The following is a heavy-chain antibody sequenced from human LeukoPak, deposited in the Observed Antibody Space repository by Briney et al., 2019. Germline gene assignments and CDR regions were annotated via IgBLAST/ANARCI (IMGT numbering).Heavy chain of an antibody. J-gene: IGHJ1*01. D-gene: IGHD2-15*01. CDR3: AKLSGSSCYSPVQH. CDR2: IGGSGGST. CDR1: GFTFSSYA. Sequence: GGSLRLSCAASGFTFSSYAMSWVRQAPGKGLEWVSAIGGSGGSTYYADSVKGRFTISRDDSKNTVFLQMNSLRAEDTAVYYCAKLSGSSCYSPVQHWGQGTLGSVSS. V-gene: IGHV3-23*01.